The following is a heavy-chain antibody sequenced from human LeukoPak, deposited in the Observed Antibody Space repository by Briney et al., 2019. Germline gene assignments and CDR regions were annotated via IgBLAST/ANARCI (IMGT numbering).Heavy chain of an antibody. CDR3: ARGTIMQGYCSGGSCYRDAFDI. D-gene: IGHD2-15*01. V-gene: IGHV1-2*02. J-gene: IGHJ3*02. CDR2: INPNSGGT. Sequence: APVKVSCKASGYTFTSYDINWVRQATGQGLEWMGWINPNSGGTNYAQKFKGRVTMTRDTPISTAYMELSRLRSDDTAVYYCARGTIMQGYCSGGSCYRDAFDIWGQGTMVTVSS. CDR1: GYTFTSYD.